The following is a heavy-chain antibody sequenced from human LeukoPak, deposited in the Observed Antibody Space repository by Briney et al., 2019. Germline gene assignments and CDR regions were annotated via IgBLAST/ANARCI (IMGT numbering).Heavy chain of an antibody. Sequence: GRSLRLSCAGSGFTFGGYGMHWFRQPPGKGLEWVAVIAYDGSRAFYADSVKGRFTISRDNSKNTMSVQMDDLRAEDTAVYYCTRYNNDHFDYWGQGTLVTVSS. D-gene: IGHD1-14*01. J-gene: IGHJ4*02. CDR3: TRYNNDHFDY. CDR2: IAYDGSRA. CDR1: GFTFGGYG. V-gene: IGHV3-33*01.